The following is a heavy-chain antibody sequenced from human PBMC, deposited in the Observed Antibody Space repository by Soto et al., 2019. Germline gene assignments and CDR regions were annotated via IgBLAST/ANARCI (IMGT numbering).Heavy chain of an antibody. CDR1: GFTFSSYA. Sequence: EVQLLESGGGLVQPGGSLRLSCAASGFTFSSYAMSWVRQAPGKGLEWVSAISGSGGSTYYADSVKGRFTISRDNSKNTLYLQMNSLRDEDTAVYYCAKVSPEWEWFNLGAFDIWGQGTMVTVSS. J-gene: IGHJ3*02. CDR2: ISGSGGST. V-gene: IGHV3-23*01. D-gene: IGHD3-3*01. CDR3: AKVSPEWEWFNLGAFDI.